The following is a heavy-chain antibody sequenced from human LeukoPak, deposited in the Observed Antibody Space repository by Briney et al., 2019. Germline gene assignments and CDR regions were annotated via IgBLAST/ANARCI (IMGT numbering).Heavy chain of an antibody. V-gene: IGHV4-59*01. CDR3: ARAPNGGLTFDP. CDR2: IYYSGST. Sequence: PSETLSLTCTVSGGSISSYYWSWIRQPPGKGLEWIGYIYYSGSTNYNPSLKSRVTISVDTSKNQFSLRLSSVTAADTAVYYCARAPNGGLTFDPWGQGTLVTVSS. J-gene: IGHJ5*02. D-gene: IGHD4-23*01. CDR1: GGSISSYY.